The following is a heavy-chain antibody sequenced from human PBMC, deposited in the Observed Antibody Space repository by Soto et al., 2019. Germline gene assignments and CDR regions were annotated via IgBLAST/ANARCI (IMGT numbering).Heavy chain of an antibody. CDR3: TGCSGGSCYSFFDY. CDR2: IKSKTDGGTT. J-gene: IGHJ4*02. CDR1: GFTFSNAW. Sequence: GGSLRLSCAASGFTFSNAWMSWVRQAPGKGLEWVGRIKSKTDGGTTDYAAPVKGRFTISRDDSKNTLYLQMNSLKTEDTAVYYCTGCSGGSCYSFFDYWGQGTLVTVSS. V-gene: IGHV3-15*01. D-gene: IGHD2-15*01.